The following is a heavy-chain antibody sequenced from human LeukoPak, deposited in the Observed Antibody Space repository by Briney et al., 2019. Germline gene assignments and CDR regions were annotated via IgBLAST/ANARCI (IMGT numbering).Heavy chain of an antibody. CDR2: ITSSDSGG. V-gene: IGHV3-11*01. CDR3: ARDGDTTSKVDY. J-gene: IGHJ4*02. D-gene: IGHD4-11*01. Sequence: GGSLRLSCAASGFTFSNHYMSWIHQAPGKGLEWVSYITSSDSGGFYADSVKGRFTISRDNAKNSLYLQMNSLRVEDTAVYYCARDGDTTSKVDYLGQGTLVTVSS. CDR1: GFTFSNHY.